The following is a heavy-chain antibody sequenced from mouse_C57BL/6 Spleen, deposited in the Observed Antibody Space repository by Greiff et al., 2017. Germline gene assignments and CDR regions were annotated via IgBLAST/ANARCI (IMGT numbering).Heavy chain of an antibody. Sequence: QVQLKQPGAELVKPGASVKLSCKASGYTFTSYWMQWVKQRPGQGLEWIGEIDPSDSYTNYNQKFKCKATLTVDTSSSTAYMQLSSLTSEDSAVYYCARRGVYYSNPYWGQGTLVTVSA. D-gene: IGHD2-5*01. CDR2: IDPSDSYT. CDR1: GYTFTSYW. V-gene: IGHV1-50*01. CDR3: ARRGVYYSNPY. J-gene: IGHJ3*01.